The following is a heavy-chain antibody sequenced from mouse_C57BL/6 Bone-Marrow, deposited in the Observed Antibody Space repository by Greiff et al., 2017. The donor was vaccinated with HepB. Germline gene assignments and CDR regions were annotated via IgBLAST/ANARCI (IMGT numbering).Heavy chain of an antibody. CDR3: ARAYDGYYSWFAY. CDR2: ISDGGSYT. Sequence: EVKLMESGGGLVKPGGSLKLSCAASGFTFTSYAMSWVRQTPEKRLEWVATISDGGSYTYYPDNVKGRFTISRDNAKNNLYLQMSHLKYEDTAMYYCARAYDGYYSWFAYWGQGTLVTVSA. D-gene: IGHD2-3*01. CDR1: GFTFTSYA. J-gene: IGHJ3*01. V-gene: IGHV5-4*03.